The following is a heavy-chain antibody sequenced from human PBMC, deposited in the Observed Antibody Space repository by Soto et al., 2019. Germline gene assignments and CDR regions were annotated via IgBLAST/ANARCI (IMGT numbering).Heavy chain of an antibody. Sequence: SETLSLTCAVYGGSFSGYYWSWIRQPPGKGLEWIGEINHSGSTNYNPSLKSRVTISVDTSKNQFSLKLSSVTAADTAVYYCARGRYCSGGSCYSGRWFDPWGQGTLVT. V-gene: IGHV4-34*01. CDR1: GGSFSGYY. D-gene: IGHD2-15*01. J-gene: IGHJ5*02. CDR2: INHSGST. CDR3: ARGRYCSGGSCYSGRWFDP.